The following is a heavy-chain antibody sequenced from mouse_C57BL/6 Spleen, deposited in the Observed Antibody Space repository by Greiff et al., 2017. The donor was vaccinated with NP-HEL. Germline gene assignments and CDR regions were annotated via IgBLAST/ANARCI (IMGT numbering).Heavy chain of an antibody. CDR3: ARDYSNFTEFAY. V-gene: IGHV5-17*01. J-gene: IGHJ3*01. CDR1: GFTFSDYG. D-gene: IGHD2-5*01. Sequence: EVKLMESGGGLVKPGGSLKLSCAASGFTFSDYGMHWVRQAPEKGLEWVAYISSGSSTIYYADTVTGRFTISRDNAKNTLFLQMTSLRSEDTAMYYCARDYSNFTEFAYWGQGTLVTVSA. CDR2: ISSGSSTI.